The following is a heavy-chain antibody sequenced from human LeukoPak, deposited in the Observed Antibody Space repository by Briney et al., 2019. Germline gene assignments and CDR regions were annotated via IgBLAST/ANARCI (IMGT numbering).Heavy chain of an antibody. CDR3: VREVPGIMVAFDL. Sequence: QPGESRRLSCAASGFTFTVYWMSWVRQAPGKGLEWLANINKEGSDQYYVDSVKGRFTISRDNAQNSIYLQVSSLRADDTAVYYCVREVPGIMVAFDLWGQGTMLSVSS. CDR1: GFTFTVYW. J-gene: IGHJ3*01. CDR2: INKEGSDQ. D-gene: IGHD2-2*01. V-gene: IGHV3-7*04.